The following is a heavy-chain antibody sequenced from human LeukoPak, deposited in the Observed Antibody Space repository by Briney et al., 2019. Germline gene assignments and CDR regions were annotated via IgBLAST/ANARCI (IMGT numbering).Heavy chain of an antibody. J-gene: IGHJ4*02. CDR1: GFTFSSYA. CDR2: ISYDGSNK. CDR3: ARVGRGYCSSTSCYGGFDY. V-gene: IGHV3-30-3*01. D-gene: IGHD2-2*01. Sequence: GGSLRLSCAASGFTFSSYAMHWVRQAPGKGLEWVAVISYDGSNKYYADSVKGRFTISRDNSKNTLYLQMNSLRAEDTAVYYCARVGRGYCSSTSCYGGFDYWGQGTLSPSPQ.